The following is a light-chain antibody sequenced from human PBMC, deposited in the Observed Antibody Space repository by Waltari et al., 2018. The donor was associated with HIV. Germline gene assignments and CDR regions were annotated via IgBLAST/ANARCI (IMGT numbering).Light chain of an antibody. CDR2: RNA. CDR1: RSNIGKNF. Sequence: QSVLTQPPPASGPPGQRATSSCSGSRSNIGKNFIYWYQQFPGTAPKLLIYRNAQRPSGVPDRFSGSKSGTSASLAISGLRSEDEADYYCATWDDSLSGWVFGGGTKLTVL. CDR3: ATWDDSLSGWV. V-gene: IGLV1-47*01. J-gene: IGLJ3*02.